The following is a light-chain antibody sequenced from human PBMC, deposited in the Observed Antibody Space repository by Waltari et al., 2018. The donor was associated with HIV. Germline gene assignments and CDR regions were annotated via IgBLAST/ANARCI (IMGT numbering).Light chain of an antibody. Sequence: SYVLTQPPSVSVAPGQTARITCGGNNIGSNSVHWYQQKPGQAPVLVVYHDSDRPSGIPERFSGSNSGNTATLTISRVEAGDEADYYCQVWDSSSDHYVFGTGTKDTVL. V-gene: IGLV3-21*02. CDR1: NIGSNS. CDR2: HDS. CDR3: QVWDSSSDHYV. J-gene: IGLJ1*01.